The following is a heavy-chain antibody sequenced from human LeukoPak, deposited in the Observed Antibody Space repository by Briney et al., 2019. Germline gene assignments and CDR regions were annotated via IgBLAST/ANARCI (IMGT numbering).Heavy chain of an antibody. CDR3: ARDSPWDYYDSSRAFFY. V-gene: IGHV1-18*01. Sequence: ASVKVSCKASGYTFTSYGISWVRQAPGQGLEWMGWISAYNGNTNYAQKLQGRVTMTTDTSTSTAYMELRSLRSDDTAVYYCARDSPWDYYDSSRAFFYWGQGTLVTVSS. CDR2: ISAYNGNT. D-gene: IGHD3-22*01. J-gene: IGHJ4*02. CDR1: GYTFTSYG.